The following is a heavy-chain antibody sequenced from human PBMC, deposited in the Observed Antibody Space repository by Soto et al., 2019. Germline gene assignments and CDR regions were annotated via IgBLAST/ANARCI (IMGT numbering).Heavy chain of an antibody. CDR3: ARDGQWLPRDGLRSSYYFDY. D-gene: IGHD6-19*01. J-gene: IGHJ4*02. V-gene: IGHV3-33*01. CDR1: GFNFSSYV. Sequence: GALRLSCAASGFNFSSYVMHWDRQAPGKGLEWVAVIWYDGGNKYYADSVKGRFTISRDNSKNTLYLQMNSLRAEDTAVYYCARDGQWLPRDGLRSSYYFDYWGQGTLVTVSS. CDR2: IWYDGGNK.